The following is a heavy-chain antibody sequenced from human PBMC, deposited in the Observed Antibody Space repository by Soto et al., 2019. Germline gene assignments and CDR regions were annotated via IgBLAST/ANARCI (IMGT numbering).Heavy chain of an antibody. Sequence: ASVKVSCKASGYTFTGYYMHWVRQAPGQGLEWMGWINPNSGGTNYAQKFQGWVTMTRDTSISTAYMELSRLRSDDTAVYYCARGTAYYYYYGMDVWGQGXTVTVSS. V-gene: IGHV1-2*04. J-gene: IGHJ6*02. CDR2: INPNSGGT. CDR3: ARGTAYYYYYGMDV. CDR1: GYTFTGYY.